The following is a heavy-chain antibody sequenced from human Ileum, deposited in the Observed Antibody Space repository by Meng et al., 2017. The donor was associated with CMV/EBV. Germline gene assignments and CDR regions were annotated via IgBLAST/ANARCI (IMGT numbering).Heavy chain of an antibody. CDR1: GDSVSSIGAI. J-gene: IGHJ2*01. CDR2: TYYRSKWYN. CDR3: ARENGYEWYFNF. Sequence: QLQQSGPGPVKPSQPPSLNCAISGDSVSSIGAIWNWIRQSPSRGLEWLGKTYYRSKWYNDYAPSVKSRITVKPDTSKNQFSLQLNSVTPEDTAVYYCARENGYEWYFNFWGRGTLVTVSS. D-gene: IGHD6-13*01. V-gene: IGHV6-1*01.